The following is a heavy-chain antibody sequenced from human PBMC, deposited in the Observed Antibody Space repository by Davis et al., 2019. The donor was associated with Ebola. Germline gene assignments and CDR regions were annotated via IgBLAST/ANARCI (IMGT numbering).Heavy chain of an antibody. Sequence: AASVKVSCKASGGTFSTYVISWVRQAPGQGLEWMGWISAYNGNTNYAQKLQGRVTMTTDTSTSTAYMELRSLRSDDTAVYYCARDAITIFGVVNPGMDVWGQGTTVTVSS. V-gene: IGHV1-18*01. D-gene: IGHD3-3*01. CDR1: GGTFSTYV. CDR3: ARDAITIFGVVNPGMDV. CDR2: ISAYNGNT. J-gene: IGHJ6*02.